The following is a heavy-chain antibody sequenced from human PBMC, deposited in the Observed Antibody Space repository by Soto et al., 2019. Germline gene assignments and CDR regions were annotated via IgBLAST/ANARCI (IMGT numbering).Heavy chain of an antibody. CDR2: INPSGGST. Sequence: SVKVSCKASGYTFTSYYMHWVRQAPGQGLEWMGIINPSGGSTSYAQKFQGRVTMTRDTSTSTVYMELSSLRSEDTAVYYCARDYFGYYYDSSGPGYWGQGTLVTVSS. CDR3: ARDYFGYYYDSSGPGY. V-gene: IGHV1-46*01. J-gene: IGHJ4*02. D-gene: IGHD3-22*01. CDR1: GYTFTSYY.